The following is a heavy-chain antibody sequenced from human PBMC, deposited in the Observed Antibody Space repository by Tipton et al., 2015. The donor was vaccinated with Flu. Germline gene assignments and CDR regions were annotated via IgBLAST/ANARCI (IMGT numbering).Heavy chain of an antibody. Sequence: TLSLTCTVSGGSINSYYWSWIRQSAGKGLEWIGRIYSSGSTNYNPSLKSRVTISVDTSKNQFSLKLSSVTAADTAVYDCETEYRGGGNRYYFDYWGQGTLVTVSS. CDR3: ETEYRGGGNRYYFDY. J-gene: IGHJ4*02. V-gene: IGHV4-4*07. D-gene: IGHD4-23*01. CDR1: GGSINSYY. CDR2: IYSSGST.